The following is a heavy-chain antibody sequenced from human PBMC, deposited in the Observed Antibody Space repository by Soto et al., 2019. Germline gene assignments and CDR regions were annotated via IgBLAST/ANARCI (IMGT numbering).Heavy chain of an antibody. CDR1: GGSISSGGYY. CDR2: IYYSGST. V-gene: IGHV4-31*03. J-gene: IGHJ6*02. Sequence: SETLSLTCTVSGGSISSGGYYWSWIRQHPGKGLEWIGYIYYSGSTYYNPSLKSRVTISVDTSKNQFSLKLSSVTAADTAVYYCAYSIVGATMSPSFDYYGIDVWGQGTTVTVSS. D-gene: IGHD1-26*01. CDR3: AYSIVGATMSPSFDYYGIDV.